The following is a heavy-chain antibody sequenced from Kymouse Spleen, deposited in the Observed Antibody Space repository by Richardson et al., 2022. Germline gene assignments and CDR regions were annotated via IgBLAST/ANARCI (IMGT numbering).Heavy chain of an antibody. CDR2: IKSKTDGGTT. CDR1: GFTFSNAW. V-gene: IGHV3-15*01. CDR3: TTDSLSGSYLAFDI. Sequence: EVQLVESGGGLVKPGGSLRLSCAASGFTFSNAWMSWVRQAPGKGLEWVGRIKSKTDGGTTDYAAPVKGRFTISRDDSKNTLYLQMNSLKTEDTAVYYCTTDSLSGSYLAFDIWGQGTMVTVSS. D-gene: IGHD1-26*01. J-gene: IGHJ3*02.